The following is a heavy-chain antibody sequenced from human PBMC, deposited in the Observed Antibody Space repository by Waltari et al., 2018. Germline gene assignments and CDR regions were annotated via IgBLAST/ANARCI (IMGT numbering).Heavy chain of an antibody. J-gene: IGHJ4*02. D-gene: IGHD1-26*01. V-gene: IGHV3-7*01. Sequence: EVQLVESGGNLVHPGGSLRLSCAASGFTCSNLGLPWVRQAPGKGLEWVANTKEDGKEIYYLDSVKGRFTISRDNAKNSLFLQMNSLRAEDTAIYYCARGWAHLDSWGQGTLVTVSS. CDR1: GFTCSNLG. CDR2: TKEDGKEI. CDR3: ARGWAHLDS.